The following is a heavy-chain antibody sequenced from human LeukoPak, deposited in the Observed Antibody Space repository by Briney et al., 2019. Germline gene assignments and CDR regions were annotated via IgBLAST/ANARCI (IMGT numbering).Heavy chain of an antibody. J-gene: IGHJ5*02. Sequence: PGGSLRLSCAASGFTFSSYEMNWVRQAPGKGLEWVSVIYSDGSTYYADSVKGRFTISRDKSKNTLYLQLNSLRAEDTAVYFCARQSGGPYNWFDPWGQGTLVTVSS. CDR1: GFTFSSYE. CDR3: ARQSGGPYNWFDP. V-gene: IGHV3-66*04. D-gene: IGHD2-15*01. CDR2: IYSDGST.